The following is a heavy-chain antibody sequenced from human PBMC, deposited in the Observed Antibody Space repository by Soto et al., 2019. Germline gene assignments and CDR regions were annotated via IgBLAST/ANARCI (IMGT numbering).Heavy chain of an antibody. V-gene: IGHV1-8*01. J-gene: IGHJ4*02. Sequence: GASVKVSCKASGYSFTGLDINWVRQTTGQGLEWMGWMEPSSGRTGYARKFQGRLFLTIDTSTSTGYMELRGLTSDDTAVYFCARDRVSQSLDRLYFDRWGQGTLVTVSS. CDR2: MEPSSGRT. CDR1: GYSFTGLD. CDR3: ARDRVSQSLDRLYFDR. D-gene: IGHD6-19*01.